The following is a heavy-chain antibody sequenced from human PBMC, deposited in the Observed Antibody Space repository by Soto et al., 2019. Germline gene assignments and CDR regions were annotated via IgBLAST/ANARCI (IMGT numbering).Heavy chain of an antibody. J-gene: IGHJ6*02. CDR1: GDSVSRADAA. V-gene: IGHV6-1*01. CDR2: TYYRTKWDN. CDR3: ARDSSYSGSSTYRMDV. Sequence: SQTLSLTCAIFGDSVSRADAAWHWVRQSPSRGLECLGRTYYRTKWDNESAVSVKGRATIIPDTPKNQFSLQLSSLRSEDTAVYYCARDSSYSGSSTYRMDVWGQGSTLTASS. D-gene: IGHD5-12*01.